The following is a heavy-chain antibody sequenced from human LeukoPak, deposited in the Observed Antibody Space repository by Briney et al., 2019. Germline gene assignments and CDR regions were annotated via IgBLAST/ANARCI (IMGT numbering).Heavy chain of an antibody. CDR2: IYYSGST. Sequence: SETLSLTCTVSGGSISSYYWSWIRQPPGKGLEWIGYIYYSGSTNYNPSLKSRVTISVDTSKNQISLKLSSVTAADTAVYYCAREGSDSSGYYYLHYLGQGTLVTVSS. J-gene: IGHJ4*02. CDR3: AREGSDSSGYYYLHY. V-gene: IGHV4-59*01. D-gene: IGHD3-22*01. CDR1: GGSISSYY.